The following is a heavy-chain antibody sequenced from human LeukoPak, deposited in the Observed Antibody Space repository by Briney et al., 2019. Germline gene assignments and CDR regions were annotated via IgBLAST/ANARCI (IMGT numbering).Heavy chain of an antibody. CDR2: IYYSGST. D-gene: IGHD3-10*01. Sequence: SETLSLTCTVSGGSISSYYWSWSRQPPGKGLEWIGYIYYSGSTNYNPSLKSRVTISVDTSKNQFSLKLSSVTAADTAVYYCARYGVESPHRNWFDPWGQGTLVTVSS. J-gene: IGHJ5*02. V-gene: IGHV4-59*01. CDR3: ARYGVESPHRNWFDP. CDR1: GGSISSYY.